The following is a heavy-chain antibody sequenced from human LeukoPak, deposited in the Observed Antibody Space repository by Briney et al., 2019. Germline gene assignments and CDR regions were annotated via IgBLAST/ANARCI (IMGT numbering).Heavy chain of an antibody. CDR1: GGSISSGGYY. J-gene: IGHJ6*02. D-gene: IGHD1-26*01. CDR3: ARDVVSTDYYYYGMDV. CDR2: IYYSGST. V-gene: IGHV4-31*03. Sequence: SETLSLTCTVSGGSISSGGYYWSWIRQHPGTGLEWIGYIYYSGSTYYNPSLKSRVTISVDTSKNQFSLKLSSVTAADTAVYYCARDVVSTDYYYYGMDVWGQGTTVTVSS.